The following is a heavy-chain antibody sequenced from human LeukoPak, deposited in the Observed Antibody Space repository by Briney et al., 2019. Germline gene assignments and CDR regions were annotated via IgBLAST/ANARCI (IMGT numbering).Heavy chain of an antibody. CDR1: GFTFSDYY. V-gene: IGHV3-11*06. CDR2: ISSSSSYT. D-gene: IGHD2-15*01. Sequence: PGGSLRLSCAASGFTFSDYYKSWIRQAPGKGLEWVSYISSSSSYTNYADSVKGRFTISRDNAKNSLYLQMNSLRAEDTAVYYCARRHCSGGSCYFDYWGQGTLVTVSS. J-gene: IGHJ4*02. CDR3: ARRHCSGGSCYFDY.